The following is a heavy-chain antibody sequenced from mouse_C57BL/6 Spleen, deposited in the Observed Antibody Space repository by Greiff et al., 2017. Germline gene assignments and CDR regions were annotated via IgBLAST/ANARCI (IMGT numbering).Heavy chain of an antibody. CDR2: IDPEDGET. J-gene: IGHJ3*01. CDR3: ARGGYYGYDWFAY. Sequence: EVQLQQSGAELVKPGASVKLSCTASGFNIKDYYMHWVKQRTEQGLEWIGRIDPEDGETKYAPKFQGKATITADTSANTAYLQLSSLTSEDTAVYYGARGGYYGYDWFAYWGQGTLVTVSA. D-gene: IGHD2-2*01. CDR1: GFNIKDYY. V-gene: IGHV14-2*01.